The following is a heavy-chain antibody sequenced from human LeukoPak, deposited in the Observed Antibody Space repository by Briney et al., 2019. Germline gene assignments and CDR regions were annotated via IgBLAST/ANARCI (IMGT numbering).Heavy chain of an antibody. CDR2: ISSSSSTI. Sequence: GGSLRLSCAASGFTFSSYSMNWVRQAPGKGLEWVSYISSSSSTIYYADSVKGRFTISRDNSKNTLYLQINRLRAEDTAVYYCAKDPYSSGPYNWFDPWGQGTLVTVSS. J-gene: IGHJ5*02. D-gene: IGHD6-19*01. CDR1: GFTFSSYS. CDR3: AKDPYSSGPYNWFDP. V-gene: IGHV3-48*01.